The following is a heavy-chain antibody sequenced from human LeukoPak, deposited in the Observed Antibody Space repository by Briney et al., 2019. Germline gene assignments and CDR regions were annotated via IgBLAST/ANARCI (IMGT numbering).Heavy chain of an antibody. Sequence: GGSLRLSCAASGFTFSSYEMNWVRQAPGKGLEWVSSISSSSSYIYYADSVKGRFTISRDNAKNSLYLQMNSLRAEDTAVYYCAREPPLWFGELTHYYFDYWGQGTLVTVSS. J-gene: IGHJ4*02. CDR2: ISSSSSYI. CDR1: GFTFSSYE. D-gene: IGHD3-10*01. CDR3: AREPPLWFGELTHYYFDY. V-gene: IGHV3-21*01.